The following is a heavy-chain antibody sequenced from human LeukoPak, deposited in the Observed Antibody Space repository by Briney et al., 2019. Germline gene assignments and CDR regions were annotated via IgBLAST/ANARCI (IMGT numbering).Heavy chain of an antibody. CDR1: GGSISSYY. CDR2: IYTSGST. J-gene: IGHJ4*02. CDR3: ASSKVDVDSYYFDY. D-gene: IGHD1-26*01. Sequence: SETLSLTCTVSGGSISSYYWSWIRQPAGKGLEWIGRIYTSGSTNYNPSLKSRVTMSVDTSKNQFSLKLSSVTAADTAVYYCASSKVDVDSYYFDYWGQGTLVTVSS. V-gene: IGHV4-4*07.